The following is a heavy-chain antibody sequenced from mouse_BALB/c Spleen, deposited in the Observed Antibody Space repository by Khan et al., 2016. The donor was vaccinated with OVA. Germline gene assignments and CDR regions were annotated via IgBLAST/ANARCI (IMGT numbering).Heavy chain of an antibody. J-gene: IGHJ3*01. V-gene: IGHV1-7*01. Sequence: QVQLKQSGPELAKPGASVKMSCKASGYTFTSYWMHWVKQRPGQGLEWIGYINPSTGYTEYNQRFKDKATLTADKSSSTAYMQLSSLTSEESAVYYCANHGSSSAWLTYWGQGTLVTVSA. CDR2: INPSTGYT. CDR3: ANHGSSSAWLTY. CDR1: GYTFTSYW. D-gene: IGHD1-1*01.